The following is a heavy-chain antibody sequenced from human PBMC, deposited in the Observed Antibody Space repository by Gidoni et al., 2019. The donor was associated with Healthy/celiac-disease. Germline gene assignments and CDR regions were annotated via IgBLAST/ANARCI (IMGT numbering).Heavy chain of an antibody. CDR3: AKGVNWYSSSWRFDY. CDR2: IRGSGGST. J-gene: IGHJ4*02. CDR1: GFTFSSYA. V-gene: IGHV3-23*01. Sequence: EVQLLESGGGLVQPGGSLRLSCAASGFTFSSYAMGWFRQAPGKGLEWVSAIRGSGGSTYYADSVKGRFTISRDNSKNTLYLQMNSLRAEDTAVYYCAKGVNWYSSSWRFDYWGQGTLVTVSS. D-gene: IGHD6-13*01.